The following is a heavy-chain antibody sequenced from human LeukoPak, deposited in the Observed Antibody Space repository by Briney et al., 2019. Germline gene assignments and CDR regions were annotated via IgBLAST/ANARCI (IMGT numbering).Heavy chain of an antibody. CDR3: ARHLSGVTGYTYGRGIDY. V-gene: IGHV3-7*01. CDR1: GLTFSSYW. CDR2: IKKDGSEK. D-gene: IGHD5-18*01. Sequence: GGSLRLSCAASGLTFSSYWMGWVRQAPGKGLEWVANIKKDGSEKYYVDSVKGRFTISRDNAKTSLYLQMNSLRAEDTAVYYCARHLSGVTGYTYGRGIDYWGQGTLVTVSS. J-gene: IGHJ4*02.